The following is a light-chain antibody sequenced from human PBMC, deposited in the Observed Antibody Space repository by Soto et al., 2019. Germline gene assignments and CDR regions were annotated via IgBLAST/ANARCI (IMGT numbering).Light chain of an antibody. CDR3: QQYNFWPET. V-gene: IGKV3-15*01. Sequence: VMTQFPVTQSVYPGERATLSCRASQSVSGNLAWYQQKPGQAPRLLIYGVSARATGIPARFSGSGFGTEFTLTISSLQSEDFALYYCQQYNFWPETFGQGTKVDIK. J-gene: IGKJ1*01. CDR2: GVS. CDR1: QSVSGN.